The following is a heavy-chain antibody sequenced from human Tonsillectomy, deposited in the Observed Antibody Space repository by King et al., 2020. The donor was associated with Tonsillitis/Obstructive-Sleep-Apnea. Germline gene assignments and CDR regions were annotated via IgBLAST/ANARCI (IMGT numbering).Heavy chain of an antibody. J-gene: IGHJ5*02. D-gene: IGHD2-15*01. CDR1: GYTFTGDY. Sequence: VQLVESGAEVKKPGASVKVSCKASGYTFTGDYMHWVRQAPGQGLEWMGWINPNSGGTNYAQKFQGRVTMTRDTSISTAYMELSRLRSDDTAVYYCARDGYCSGGSCNNWFDPWGQGTLVTVSS. CDR2: INPNSGGT. V-gene: IGHV1-2*02. CDR3: ARDGYCSGGSCNNWFDP.